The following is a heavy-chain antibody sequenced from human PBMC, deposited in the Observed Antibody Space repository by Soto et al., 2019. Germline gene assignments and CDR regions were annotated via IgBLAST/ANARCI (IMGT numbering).Heavy chain of an antibody. J-gene: IGHJ1*01. V-gene: IGHV4-31*03. CDR3: ARSYCSSTSCSRTEYFQH. D-gene: IGHD2-2*01. Sequence: QVQLQESGPGLVKPSQTLSLTCTVSGGSISSGGYYWSWIRQHPGKGLEWIGYIYYSGSTYYNPSLMSRVTISVDTSKNQFSLKLSSVTAADTAVYYCARSYCSSTSCSRTEYFQHWGQGTLVTVSS. CDR2: IYYSGST. CDR1: GGSISSGGYY.